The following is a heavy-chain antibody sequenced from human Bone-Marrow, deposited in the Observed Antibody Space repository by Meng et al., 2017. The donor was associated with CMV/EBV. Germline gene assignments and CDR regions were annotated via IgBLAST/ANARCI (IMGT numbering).Heavy chain of an antibody. CDR3: ARQAIYGDFWSGYYLSSGPDNWFDP. Sequence: SETLSLTCTVSGGSISSSSYYWGWIRQPPGKGLEWIGSIYYSGSTYYNPSLKSRVTISVDTSKNQFSLKLSSVTAADTAVYYCARQAIYGDFWSGYYLSSGPDNWFDPWGQGTLVTVSS. V-gene: IGHV4-39*01. J-gene: IGHJ5*02. CDR1: GGSISSSSYY. D-gene: IGHD3-3*01. CDR2: IYYSGST.